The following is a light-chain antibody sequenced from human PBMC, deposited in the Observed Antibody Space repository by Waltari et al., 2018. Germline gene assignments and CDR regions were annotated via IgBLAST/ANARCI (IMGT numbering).Light chain of an antibody. V-gene: IGKV3-20*01. J-gene: IGKJ1*01. CDR2: GAS. Sequence: EIVLTQSPGTLALSPGERATPPCRASQRVSSSYLAWYQQKPGQAPRLLIYGASRRATGIPDRFSGSVSGTDFTLTISRLEPEEFAVYYCQRYGSSLWTFGQGTKVEIK. CDR1: QRVSSSY. CDR3: QRYGSSLWT.